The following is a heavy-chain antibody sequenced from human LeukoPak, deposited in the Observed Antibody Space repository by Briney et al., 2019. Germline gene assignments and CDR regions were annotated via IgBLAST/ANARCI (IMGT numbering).Heavy chain of an antibody. CDR3: ASYYDILTGYYTH. V-gene: IGHV4-4*09. Sequence: SETLSLTCTVSGGSISSYYWSWIRQPPGKGLEWIGYIYTSGSTNYNPSLKSRVPISVDTSKNQFSLKLSSVTAADTAVYYCASYYDILTGYYTHWGQGTLVTVSS. CDR1: GGSISSYY. D-gene: IGHD3-9*01. CDR2: IYTSGST. J-gene: IGHJ4*02.